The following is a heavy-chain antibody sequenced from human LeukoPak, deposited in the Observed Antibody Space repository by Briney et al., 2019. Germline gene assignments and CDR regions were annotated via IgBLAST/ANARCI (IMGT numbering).Heavy chain of an antibody. CDR3: AKDGAVTPTIYYYYYYMDV. J-gene: IGHJ6*03. CDR2: IKTDGSEK. D-gene: IGHD3-10*01. CDR1: GFTFSNYW. Sequence: GGSLRLSCEGSGFTFSNYWMGWVRQAPGKGLQWVANIKTDGSEKYVDSVKGRFTISRDNAKNSLYLQMNSLRAEDTAVYYCAKDGAVTPTIYYYYYYMDVWGKGTTVTVSS. V-gene: IGHV3-7*01.